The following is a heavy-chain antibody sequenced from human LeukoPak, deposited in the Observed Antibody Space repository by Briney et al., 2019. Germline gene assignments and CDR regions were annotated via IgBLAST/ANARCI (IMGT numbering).Heavy chain of an antibody. CDR2: ISAYNGNT. CDR1: GYTFTSYG. V-gene: IGHV1-18*01. J-gene: IGHJ6*02. CDR3: ARGFLEWLSHYYYGMDV. Sequence: ASVKVSCKASGYTFTSYGISWVRQAPGQGLEWMGWISAYNGNTNYAQKLQGRVTMTTDTSTSTAYMELRSLRSDDTAVYYCARGFLEWLSHYYYGMDVWGQGTTVTVSS. D-gene: IGHD3-3*01.